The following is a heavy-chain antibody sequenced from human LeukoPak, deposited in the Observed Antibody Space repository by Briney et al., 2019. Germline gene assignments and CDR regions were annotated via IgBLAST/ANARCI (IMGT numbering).Heavy chain of an antibody. D-gene: IGHD3-10*01. CDR1: GYTFSSYW. J-gene: IGHJ4*02. V-gene: IGHV5-51*01. CDR2: IYPGDSDT. Sequence: GESLRISCKGSGYTFSSYWIGWVRLMPGKGLEWMGIIYPGDSDTRYNPSFQGRVTISADKSISTAYLQWSSLKASDTAMYYCAKNDYYGSGSYSDWGQGTMVTVSS. CDR3: AKNDYYGSGSYSD.